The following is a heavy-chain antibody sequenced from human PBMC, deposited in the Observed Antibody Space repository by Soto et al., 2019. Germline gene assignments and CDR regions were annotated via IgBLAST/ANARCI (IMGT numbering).Heavy chain of an antibody. V-gene: IGHV3-30*18. CDR3: AKDLGDCSGGSCYSLGYYYYYGMDV. J-gene: IGHJ6*02. Sequence: GGSLRLSCAASGFTFSSYGMHWVRQAPGKGLEWVAVISYDGSNKYYADSVKGRFTISRDNSKNTLYLQMNSLRAEDTAVYYCAKDLGDCSGGSCYSLGYYYYYGMDVWGQGTTVTVSS. CDR2: ISYDGSNK. CDR1: GFTFSSYG. D-gene: IGHD2-15*01.